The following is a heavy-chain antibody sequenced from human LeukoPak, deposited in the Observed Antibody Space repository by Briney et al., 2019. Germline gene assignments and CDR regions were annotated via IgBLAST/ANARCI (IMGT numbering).Heavy chain of an antibody. D-gene: IGHD3-16*01. Sequence: SETLSLTCTVSGGSFSFYFWHWIRQPPGEGLDWIGEIDNRGSTQYKPSLRSRGIISIDTSGNHFSLKLTSVPAADTAVYFCARDSDSGFQWGQGMLVSVSS. V-gene: IGHV4-34*01. CDR2: IDNRGST. CDR1: GGSFSFYF. CDR3: ARDSDSGFQ. J-gene: IGHJ4*02.